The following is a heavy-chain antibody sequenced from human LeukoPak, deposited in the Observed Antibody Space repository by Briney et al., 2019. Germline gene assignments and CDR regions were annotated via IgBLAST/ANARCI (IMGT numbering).Heavy chain of an antibody. CDR1: GYSFTGYF. Sequence: ASVKVSCKASGYSFTGYFLHWVRQAPGQGLEWMGWINPNNGLTNYTQKFKGRVTMTRDTSSATGYMELNRLTSDDTAVFYCARAWGSLYYFDHWGQGPWSPSPQ. CDR2: INPNNGLT. D-gene: IGHD3-16*01. CDR3: ARAWGSLYYFDH. J-gene: IGHJ4*02. V-gene: IGHV1-2*02.